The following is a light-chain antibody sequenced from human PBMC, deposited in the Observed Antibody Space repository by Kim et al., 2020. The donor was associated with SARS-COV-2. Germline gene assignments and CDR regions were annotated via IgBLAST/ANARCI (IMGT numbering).Light chain of an antibody. CDR3: ETWDSNTRV. CDR2: LEGSGSY. V-gene: IGLV4-60*03. CDR1: SGHSSYI. J-gene: IGLJ3*02. Sequence: SVKLTCTLGSGHSSYIIAWHQQQPGKAPRYLMKLEGSGSYNKGSGVPDRFSGSSSGADRYLTISNLQSEDEADYYCETWDSNTRVFGGRTQLTVL.